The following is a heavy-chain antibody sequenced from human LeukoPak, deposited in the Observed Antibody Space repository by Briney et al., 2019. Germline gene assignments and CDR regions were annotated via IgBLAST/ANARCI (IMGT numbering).Heavy chain of an antibody. CDR2: ISKDGGT. CDR1: GFTFSSYR. J-gene: IGHJ4*02. CDR3: AKEIGAIGRPAVDY. D-gene: IGHD6-6*01. V-gene: IGHV3-23*01. Sequence: PGGSLRLSCVASGFTFSSYRMSWVRQAPGKGLEWVSGISKDGGTFYTDSVKGRFTISRDNSKNTLYLHMSSLGAADTAIYYCAKEIGAIGRPAVDYWGQGTLVTVSS.